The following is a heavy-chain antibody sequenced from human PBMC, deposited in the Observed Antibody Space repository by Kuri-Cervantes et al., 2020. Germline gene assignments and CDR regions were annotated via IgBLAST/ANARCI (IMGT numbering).Heavy chain of an antibody. CDR1: GFTFSSYG. V-gene: IGHV3-30*19. Sequence: GESLKISCAASGFTFSSYGMHWVRQAPGKGLEWVAVIWYDGSNKYYADSVKGRSTISRDTSKNTLYLQMNSLRAEDTAVYYCARDLLVLRYFDWLFNDAFDIWGQGTMVTVSS. CDR2: IWYDGSNK. D-gene: IGHD3-9*01. CDR3: ARDLLVLRYFDWLFNDAFDI. J-gene: IGHJ3*02.